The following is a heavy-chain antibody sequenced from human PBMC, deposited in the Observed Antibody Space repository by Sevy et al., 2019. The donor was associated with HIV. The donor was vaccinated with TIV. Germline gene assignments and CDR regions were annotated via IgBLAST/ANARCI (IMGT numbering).Heavy chain of an antibody. CDR3: ARDRVVGATRAVFGY. J-gene: IGHJ4*02. D-gene: IGHD1-26*01. V-gene: IGHV1-3*01. Sequence: ASVKVSCKASGYTFTSYAMRWVRQAPGQRLEWMGWINAGNGNTKYSQKFQGRVTITRDTSASTAYMELSSLRSEDTAVYYCARDRVVGATRAVFGYWGQGTLVTVSS. CDR2: INAGNGNT. CDR1: GYTFTSYA.